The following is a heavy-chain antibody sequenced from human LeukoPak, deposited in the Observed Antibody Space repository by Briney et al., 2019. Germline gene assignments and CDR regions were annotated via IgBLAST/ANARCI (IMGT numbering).Heavy chain of an antibody. CDR1: GFTFSDYW. CDR2: MKHDGSEK. Sequence: PGGSLRLSCGASGFTFSDYWMSWVRQAPGKGLVGVANMKHDGSEKYYVDSVKGRFTISRDNAKNSLFLQMNSLRAEDTALYYCAREGESSGYYSDYWGQGTLVTVSS. V-gene: IGHV3-7*01. J-gene: IGHJ4*02. D-gene: IGHD3-22*01. CDR3: AREGESSGYYSDY.